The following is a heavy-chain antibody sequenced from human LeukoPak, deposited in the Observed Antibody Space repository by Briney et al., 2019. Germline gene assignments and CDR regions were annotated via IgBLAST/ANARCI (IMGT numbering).Heavy chain of an antibody. V-gene: IGHV3-30*12. CDR1: GLIFSNHG. J-gene: IGHJ5*01. Sequence: GGSLRLSCAASGLIFSNHGFHWVRQAPVKGLEWVTFISLDGSKTSYADSVKGRFTFSRDDSKNTLYLEMNGLRAEDTAVYYCARDRAVSWFDSWGLGTLVTVSS. D-gene: IGHD3-10*01. CDR2: ISLDGSKT. CDR3: ARDRAVSWFDS.